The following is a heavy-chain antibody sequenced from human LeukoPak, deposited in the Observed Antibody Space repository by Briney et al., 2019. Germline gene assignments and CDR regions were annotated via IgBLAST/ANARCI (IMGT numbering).Heavy chain of an antibody. D-gene: IGHD6-6*01. J-gene: IGHJ5*02. CDR2: INPNSGGT. CDR3: ARGPPQYSSWFDP. CDR1: GYTFTGYY. Sequence: ASVKVSCKASGYTFTGYYMHWVRQAPGQGLEWMGWINPNSGGTNYAQKFQGRVTMTRDTSISTAYMELSSLRSEDTAVYYCARGPPQYSSWFDPWGQGTLVTVSS. V-gene: IGHV1-2*02.